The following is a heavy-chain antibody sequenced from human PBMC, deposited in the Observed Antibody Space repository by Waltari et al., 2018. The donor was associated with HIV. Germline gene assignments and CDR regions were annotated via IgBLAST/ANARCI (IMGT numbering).Heavy chain of an antibody. V-gene: IGHV3-23*01. CDR3: AKDDRASRGLDD. CDR1: GFRFSNYA. J-gene: IGHJ4*02. D-gene: IGHD5-12*01. CDR2: VRDIDST. Sequence: CAASGFRFSNYAMSWVRQAPGKGLEWVAVVRDIDSTYYVDSVKGRFIISRDDSKDSLYLQMNSLRVEDTAVYYCAKDDRASRGLDDWGQGTLVTVSS.